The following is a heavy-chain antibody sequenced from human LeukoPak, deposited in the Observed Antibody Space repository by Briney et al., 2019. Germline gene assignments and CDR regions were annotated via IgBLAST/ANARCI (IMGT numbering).Heavy chain of an antibody. CDR2: INPKSGDT. CDR3: VTLLWSGSPFDH. CDR1: GYDFSGYY. V-gene: IGHV1-2*02. Sequence: ASVKVSCKTSGYDFSGYYMNWVRQAPGQGLEWVGWINPKSGDTSCAQKFQDRVTLTRDTSVSTAYMELTRLTSDATGVYYCVTLLWSGSPFDHWGQGTLVTVSS. J-gene: IGHJ4*02. D-gene: IGHD2-21*01.